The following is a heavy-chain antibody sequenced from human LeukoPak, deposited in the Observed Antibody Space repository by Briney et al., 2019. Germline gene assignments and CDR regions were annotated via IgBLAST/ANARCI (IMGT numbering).Heavy chain of an antibody. CDR3: ARDTYYYGSGSSDPLDY. CDR1: GYTFTSYG. CDR2: ISAYNGNT. D-gene: IGHD3-10*01. V-gene: IGHV1-18*01. Sequence: GASVKVSCKASGYTFTSYGISWVRQAPGQGLEWMGWISAYNGNTNYAQKLQGRVTMTTDTSTSTAYMELRSLRSDDTAVYYCARDTYYYGSGSSDPLDYWGQGTLVTVSS. J-gene: IGHJ4*02.